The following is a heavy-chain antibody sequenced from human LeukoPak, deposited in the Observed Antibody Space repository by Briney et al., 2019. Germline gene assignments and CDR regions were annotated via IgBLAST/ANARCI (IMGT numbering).Heavy chain of an antibody. Sequence: SETLPLTCTVSGGSISSSSYYWGWIRQPPGKGLEWIGSIYYSGSTYYNPSLKSRVTISVDTSKNQFSLKLSSVTAADTAVYYCARDQAYPLDYWGQGTLVTVSS. J-gene: IGHJ4*02. CDR2: IYYSGST. CDR1: GGSISSSSYY. V-gene: IGHV4-39*07. CDR3: ARDQAYPLDY.